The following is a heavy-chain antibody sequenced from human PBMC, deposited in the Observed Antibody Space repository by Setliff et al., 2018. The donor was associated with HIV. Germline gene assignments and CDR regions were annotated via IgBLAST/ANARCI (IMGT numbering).Heavy chain of an antibody. D-gene: IGHD1-26*01. V-gene: IGHV4-38-2*01. CDR3: ARQVGEGKWYLDS. Sequence: SETLRLSCAASGFTFHDFSMHWIRQPPGKGLEWIAIIHQSGTAHKRPSLKSRVTISIDTSENLFSLKLSGVTAADTAIYYCARQVGEGKWYLDSWGHGTLVTVS. CDR1: GFTFHDFS. CDR2: IHQSGTA. J-gene: IGHJ4*01.